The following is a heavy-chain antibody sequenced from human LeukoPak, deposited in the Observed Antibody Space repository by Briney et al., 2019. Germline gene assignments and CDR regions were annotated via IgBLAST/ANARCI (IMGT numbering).Heavy chain of an antibody. CDR2: INSDGRTT. CDR3: AMIKEG. Sequence: GGSLRLSCAASGFTFSNNWMHWFRQAPGKGLVWVSRINSDGRTTTYADSVKGRFTISRGNAKNTLYLQMNSLRAEDTAVYYCAMIKEGWGQGTLVTVSS. V-gene: IGHV3-74*01. CDR1: GFTFSNNW. J-gene: IGHJ4*02. D-gene: IGHD3-22*01.